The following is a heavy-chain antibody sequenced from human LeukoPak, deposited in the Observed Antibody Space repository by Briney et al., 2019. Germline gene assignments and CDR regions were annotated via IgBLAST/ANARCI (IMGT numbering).Heavy chain of an antibody. J-gene: IGHJ4*02. CDR1: GYTFSSYA. Sequence: SVEVSCKASGYTFSSYAISWVRQAPGQGLEWMGRIIPILGIANYAQKFQGRVTITADKSTSTAYMELSSLRSEDTGVYYCASTYSSSSGASFDYWGQGTLVTVSS. CDR2: IIPILGIA. D-gene: IGHD6-6*01. V-gene: IGHV1-69*04. CDR3: ASTYSSSSGASFDY.